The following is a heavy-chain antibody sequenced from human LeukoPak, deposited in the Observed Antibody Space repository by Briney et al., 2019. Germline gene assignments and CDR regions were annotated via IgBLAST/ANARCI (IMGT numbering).Heavy chain of an antibody. CDR2: INAGNGNT. CDR1: GYTFTSYA. V-gene: IGHV1-3*01. J-gene: IGHJ6*04. CDR3: ARGVGGRNYYYGMDV. D-gene: IGHD1-26*01. Sequence: GASVKVSCKASGYTFTSYAMHWVRQAPGQRLEWMGWINAGNGNTKYSQKSQGRVTITRDTSASTAYMELSSLRSEDTAVYYCARGVGGRNYYYGMDVWGKGTTVTVSS.